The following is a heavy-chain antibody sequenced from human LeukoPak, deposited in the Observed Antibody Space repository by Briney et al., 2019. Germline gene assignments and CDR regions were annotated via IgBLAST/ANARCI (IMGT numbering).Heavy chain of an antibody. V-gene: IGHV1-2*02. D-gene: IGHD4-17*01. Sequence: ASVKVSCKASGYTFTGYYMHWVRQAPGQGLEWMGWIDPNSGGTNYAQKFQGRVTMTRDTSISTAYMELNRLSSDDTAVYYCARDFLPSGDYDRDYFQHWGQGTLVTVSS. CDR3: ARDFLPSGDYDRDYFQH. CDR2: IDPNSGGT. CDR1: GYTFTGYY. J-gene: IGHJ1*01.